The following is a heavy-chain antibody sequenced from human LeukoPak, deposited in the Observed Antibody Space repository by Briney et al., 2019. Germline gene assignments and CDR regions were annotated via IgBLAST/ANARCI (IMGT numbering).Heavy chain of an antibody. CDR2: IFTSGTT. Sequence: SETLSLTCTVSGGSIRSYYWSWIRQPAGKGLEWIGRIFTSGTTDYNPSLKSRVTMSVDTSKNQFSLKLSSATAADTAVYYCARSYGINDAFDIWGQGTMVTVSS. J-gene: IGHJ3*02. D-gene: IGHD2-8*01. CDR1: GGSIRSYY. V-gene: IGHV4-4*07. CDR3: ARSYGINDAFDI.